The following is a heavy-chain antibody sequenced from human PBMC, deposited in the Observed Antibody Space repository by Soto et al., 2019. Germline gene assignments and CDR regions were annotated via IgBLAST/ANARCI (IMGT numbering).Heavy chain of an antibody. Sequence: VRQAPGKGLEWVGRIKSKTNGGTTDYAAPVKGRITITRNDSKNKMYLQMNSLKTKDTAVYYCTTDSNDEYSSSWPILHNYYYGMDVWGQGTTVTVSS. J-gene: IGHJ6*02. CDR3: TTDSNDEYSSSWPILHNYYYGMDV. D-gene: IGHD6-13*01. CDR2: IKSKTNGGTT. V-gene: IGHV3-15*07.